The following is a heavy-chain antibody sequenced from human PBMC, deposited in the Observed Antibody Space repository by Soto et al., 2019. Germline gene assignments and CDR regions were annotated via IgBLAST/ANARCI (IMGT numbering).Heavy chain of an antibody. J-gene: IGHJ4*02. CDR2: IYYSGST. CDR1: GGSISSSSYY. Sequence: QLQLQESGPGLVKPSETLSLTCTVSGGSISSSSYYWGWIRQPPGKGLEWIGSIYYSGSTYYNPSLKSRVTISVDTSKNQFSLKLSSVTAADTAVYYCARHLPEENVGGLNYWGQGTLVTVSS. D-gene: IGHD6-25*01. CDR3: ARHLPEENVGGLNY. V-gene: IGHV4-39*01.